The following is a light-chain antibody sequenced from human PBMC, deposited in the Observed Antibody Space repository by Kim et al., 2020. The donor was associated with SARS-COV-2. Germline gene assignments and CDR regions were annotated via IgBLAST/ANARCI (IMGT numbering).Light chain of an antibody. CDR2: QDS. V-gene: IGLV3-1*01. Sequence: VSPGETVSMTCTGDGLRERYTCWYQQKSGRSPVLVVYQDSKRPSGIPERISGTKSGNIATLTITGTQAVDEADYYCQAWDSRTTLVFGGGTKLTVL. CDR3: QAWDSRTTLV. CDR1: GLRERY. J-gene: IGLJ2*01.